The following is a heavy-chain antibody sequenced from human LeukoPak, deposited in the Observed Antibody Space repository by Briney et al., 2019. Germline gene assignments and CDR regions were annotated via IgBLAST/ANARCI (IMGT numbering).Heavy chain of an antibody. CDR2: IRYDGSNK. V-gene: IGHV3-30*02. J-gene: IGHJ4*02. D-gene: IGHD6-13*01. Sequence: QAGRSLRLSCAASGFTVSSNYMSWVRQAPGKGLEWVAFIRYDGSNKYYADSVKGRFTISRDNSKNTLYLQMNSLRAEDTAVYYCAKELRRYSSSWYYFDYWGQGTLVTVSS. CDR1: GFTVSSNY. CDR3: AKELRRYSSSWYYFDY.